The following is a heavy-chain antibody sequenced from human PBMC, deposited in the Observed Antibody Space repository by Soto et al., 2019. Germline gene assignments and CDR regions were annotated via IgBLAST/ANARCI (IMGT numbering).Heavy chain of an antibody. V-gene: IGHV3-49*03. CDR2: IRSKPFGGTT. J-gene: IGHJ4*02. CDR1: GFSFGDYA. Sequence: EVQVLESGGGLVQPGGSLRLSCTGSGFSFGDYAMSWFRQAPGKGLEWVGFIRSKPFGGTTAYAASVQGRFMISRDDSKSNGYLQMSSLKTEDTAVYFCSRNKEYHGYADLDFWGQGTLVTVSS. CDR3: SRNKEYHGYADLDF. D-gene: IGHD5-12*01.